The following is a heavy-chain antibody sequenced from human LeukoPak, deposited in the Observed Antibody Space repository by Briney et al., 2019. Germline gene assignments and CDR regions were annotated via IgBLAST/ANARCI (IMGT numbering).Heavy chain of an antibody. D-gene: IGHD3-3*01. J-gene: IGHJ4*02. CDR2: IYYSGST. CDR3: ARGRGDFWSGYYFDY. Sequence: PSETLSLXCTVSGGSISSYYWSWIRQPPGKGLEWIGYIYYSGSTNYNPSLKSRVTISVDTSKNQFSLKLSSVTAADTAVYYCARGRGDFWSGYYFDYWGQGTLVTVSS. CDR1: GGSISSYY. V-gene: IGHV4-59*01.